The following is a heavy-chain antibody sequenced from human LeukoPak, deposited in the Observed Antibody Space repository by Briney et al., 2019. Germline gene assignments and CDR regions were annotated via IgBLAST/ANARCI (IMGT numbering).Heavy chain of an antibody. CDR2: IYYSGST. CDR1: GGSISSSSYY. CDR3: ARVLGELERPPGEFDY. D-gene: IGHD1-1*01. V-gene: IGHV4-39*07. J-gene: IGHJ4*02. Sequence: KTSETLSLTCTVSGGSISSSSYYWGWIRQPPGKGLEWIGSIYYSGSTYYNPSLKSRVTISVDTSKNQFSLKLSSVTAADTAVYYCARVLGELERPPGEFDYWGQGTLVTVSS.